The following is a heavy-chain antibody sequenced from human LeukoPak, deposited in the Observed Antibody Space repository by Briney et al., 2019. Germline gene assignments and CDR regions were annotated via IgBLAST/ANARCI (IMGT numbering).Heavy chain of an antibody. CDR3: ATPEGDPVRSAYYKT. Sequence: SETLSLTCSVSGVSLTTHYWSWIRQTPGKGLEWIGYIYSTGDANYDPSLKSRATMSLDTSRNQFSLKLTSVTAADTAIYYCATPEGDPVRSAYYKTWGQGIMVTVSS. J-gene: IGHJ4*02. V-gene: IGHV4-59*11. CDR2: IYSTGDA. CDR1: GVSLTTHY. D-gene: IGHD3-22*01.